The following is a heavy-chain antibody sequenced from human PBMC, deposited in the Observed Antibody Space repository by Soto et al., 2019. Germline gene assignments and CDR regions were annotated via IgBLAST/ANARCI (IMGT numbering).Heavy chain of an antibody. J-gene: IGHJ6*03. CDR2: INPIVGFT. CDR3: ARGGGGSGSYSRDHHYYYMDV. D-gene: IGHD3-10*01. V-gene: IGHV1-46*03. CDR1: GYTFTSYY. Sequence: ASWKVSCKGSGYTFTSYYMHWVRQAPGQGLAWMGIINPIVGFTTSAHKVQGRVNMTRDTSTSTVSMDLSRLRSEYTALYYCARGGGGSGSYSRDHHYYYMDVWGKGTTVTVSS.